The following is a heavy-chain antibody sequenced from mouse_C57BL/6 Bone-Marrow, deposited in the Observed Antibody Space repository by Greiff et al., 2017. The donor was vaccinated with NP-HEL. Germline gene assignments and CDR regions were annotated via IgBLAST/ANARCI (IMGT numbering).Heavy chain of an antibody. Sequence: VQLKESGAELVRPGASVKLSCTASGFNIKDDYMHWVKQRPEQGLEWIGWIDPENGDTEYASKFQGKATITADTSSNTAYLQLSSLTSEDTDVYYCTVWCNQFSYYAIDYWGQGTAVTVTS. CDR1: GFNIKDDY. J-gene: IGHJ4*01. CDR3: TVWCNQFSYYAIDY. V-gene: IGHV14-4*01. CDR2: IDPENGDT. D-gene: IGHD1-1*02.